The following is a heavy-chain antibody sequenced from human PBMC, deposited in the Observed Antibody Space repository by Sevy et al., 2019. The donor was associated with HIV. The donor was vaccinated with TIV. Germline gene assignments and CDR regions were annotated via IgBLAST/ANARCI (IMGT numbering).Heavy chain of an antibody. Sequence: GGSLRLPCAASGFAFSSHAMNWVRQAPGKGLEWVAVISYEGTETFYAASVSGRVTISRDNSKKKLSLLINSLRPEDAAVHYCARDVVEGVKWYILYWGHGTLVTVSS. D-gene: IGHD2-21*01. J-gene: IGHJ4*01. CDR2: ISYEGTET. CDR1: GFAFSSHA. V-gene: IGHV3-30-3*01. CDR3: ARDVVEGVKWYILY.